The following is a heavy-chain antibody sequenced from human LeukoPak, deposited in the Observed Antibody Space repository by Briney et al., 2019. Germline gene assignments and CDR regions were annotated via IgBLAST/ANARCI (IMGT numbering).Heavy chain of an antibody. V-gene: IGHV3-33*06. CDR2: IWYDGSNK. CDR3: AKGDDSGSYYPLDY. D-gene: IGHD1-26*01. J-gene: IGHJ4*02. CDR1: GFTSSSYG. Sequence: PGGSLGLSCAASGFTSSSYGMHWVRQAPGKGLEWVAIIWYDGSNKYYADSVKGRFTISRDNSKNTLYLQMNSLRAEDTAVYYCAKGDDSGSYYPLDYWGQGTLVTVSS.